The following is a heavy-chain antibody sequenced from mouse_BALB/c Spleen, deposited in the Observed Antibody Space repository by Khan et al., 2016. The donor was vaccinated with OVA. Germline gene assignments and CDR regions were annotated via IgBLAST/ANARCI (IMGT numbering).Heavy chain of an antibody. CDR1: GYTFTDFN. Sequence: VQLQQSGPELVKPGASVRISCTTSGYTFTDFNLDWVKQSHGKSLEWIGYIFPNTGGTGYNQKFKTKATLTVDSSSSTAYMELRSLTSDDSAVYYCARSGYGSFAYWGQGTLVTVSA. D-gene: IGHD1-2*01. J-gene: IGHJ3*01. CDR2: IFPNTGGT. V-gene: IGHV1S29*02. CDR3: ARSGYGSFAY.